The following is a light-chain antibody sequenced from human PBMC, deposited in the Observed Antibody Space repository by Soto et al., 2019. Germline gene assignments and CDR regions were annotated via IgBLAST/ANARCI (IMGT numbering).Light chain of an antibody. V-gene: IGKV3-11*01. Sequence: EIVLTQSPATLSLSPGERATLSCRASQSVSSYLAWYQQKPGQAPRLLIYDASNRATGIPARFSGSVSGTDFTLTISSLEPEDFAVYHGQQRSTWPLTFGGGTKVEIK. CDR3: QQRSTWPLT. CDR2: DAS. J-gene: IGKJ4*01. CDR1: QSVSSY.